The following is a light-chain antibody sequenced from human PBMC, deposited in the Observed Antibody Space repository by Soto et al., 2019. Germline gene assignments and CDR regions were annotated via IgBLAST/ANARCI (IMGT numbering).Light chain of an antibody. CDR1: QRISSW. V-gene: IGKV1-5*01. CDR2: DAS. CDR3: QQYNSYSGT. Sequence: DIQMTQSPSTLSASVGDRVTITCRASQRISSWLAWYQQKPGKAPKLLIYDASILENGVPSRFSGSGSGTEFTLTISNLQPDDFATYYCQQYNSYSGTFGQGTKV. J-gene: IGKJ1*01.